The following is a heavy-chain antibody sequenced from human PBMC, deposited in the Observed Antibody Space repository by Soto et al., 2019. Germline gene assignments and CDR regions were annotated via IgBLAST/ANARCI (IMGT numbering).Heavy chain of an antibody. CDR3: AKDRQWGSSGWPGVGGDAFDI. J-gene: IGHJ3*02. CDR2: ISWNSGSI. Sequence: PGGSLRLSCTASGFTLANAWMSWVRQAPGKGLEWVSGISWNSGSIGYADSVKGRFTISRDNAKNSLYLQMNSLRAEDTALYYCAKDRQWGSSGWPGVGGDAFDIWGQGTMVTVSS. V-gene: IGHV3-9*01. D-gene: IGHD6-19*01. CDR1: GFTLANAW.